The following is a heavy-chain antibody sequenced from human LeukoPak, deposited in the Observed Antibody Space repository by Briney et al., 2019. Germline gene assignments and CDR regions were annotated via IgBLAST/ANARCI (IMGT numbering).Heavy chain of an antibody. CDR2: ISHDGGYK. D-gene: IGHD5-12*01. V-gene: IGHV3-30*18. J-gene: IGHJ2*01. CDR3: AKDLGSGYDSTGHFDL. CDR1: GFTFSSYG. Sequence: GRPLRLSCAASGFTFSSYGMHWVRQAPGKGLPWVTIISHDGGYKYYADSVKGRFTISRDNSKNTLYLQMSSLRTEDTAVYYCAKDLGSGYDSTGHFDLWGRGTLVTVSS.